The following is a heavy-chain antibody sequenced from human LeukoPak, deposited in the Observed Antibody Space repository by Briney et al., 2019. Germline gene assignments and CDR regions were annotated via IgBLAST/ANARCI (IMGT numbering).Heavy chain of an antibody. CDR2: INPNSGGM. V-gene: IGHV1-2*02. D-gene: IGHD6-19*01. CDR1: GYPFSAYY. Sequence: ASVKVSCKTSGYPFSAYYMHWVRQAPGQGLEWMGWINPNSGGMKYAQRFQGRVTMTRDTSISTAYMDLNRLRSDDTAVYYCARVVAVTGTPVYYMDVWGKGTTVTVSS. CDR3: ARVVAVTGTPVYYMDV. J-gene: IGHJ6*03.